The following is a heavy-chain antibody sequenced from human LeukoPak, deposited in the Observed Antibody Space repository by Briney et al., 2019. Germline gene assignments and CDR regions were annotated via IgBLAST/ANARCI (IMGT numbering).Heavy chain of an antibody. J-gene: IGHJ5*02. CDR2: ISAYNGNT. D-gene: IGHD3-3*01. Sequence: GASVKVSCKASSYTFTSYGISWVRQAPGQGLEWMGWISAYNGNTNYAQKLQVRVTMTTDTSTSTAYMELRSLRSDDTAVYYCARDTYYDFWSGAIEFDPWGQGTLVTVSS. CDR1: SYTFTSYG. V-gene: IGHV1-18*01. CDR3: ARDTYYDFWSGAIEFDP.